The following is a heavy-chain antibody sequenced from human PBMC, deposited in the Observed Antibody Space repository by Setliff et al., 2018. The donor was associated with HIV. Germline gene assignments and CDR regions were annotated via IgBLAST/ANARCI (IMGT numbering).Heavy chain of an antibody. Sequence: GGSLRLSCAANGFSFSSYAMSWVRQAPGKGLEWVSSISGGGSSTYYADSVKGRFTISRDTSKNSLYLQMNSLRAEDTAVYYCASSGIAARLEYFHHWGQGSLVTVSS. D-gene: IGHD6-6*01. CDR2: ISGGGSST. CDR3: ASSGIAARLEYFHH. V-gene: IGHV3-23*01. J-gene: IGHJ1*01. CDR1: GFSFSSYA.